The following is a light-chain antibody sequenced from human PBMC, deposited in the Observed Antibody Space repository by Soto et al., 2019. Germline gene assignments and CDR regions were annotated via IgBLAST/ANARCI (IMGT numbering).Light chain of an antibody. CDR3: QQYDSRPLT. CDR2: AAS. CDR1: QSISRD. J-gene: IGKJ4*01. V-gene: IGKV3-15*01. Sequence: DIVMTQSPATLSVSPGNRATLSCRASQSISRDLAWYQQKPGQAPRLLIFAASTRATGIPARFSGSGSGTEFTLTISSLQSEDFALYFCQQYDSRPLTFGGGTKVDI.